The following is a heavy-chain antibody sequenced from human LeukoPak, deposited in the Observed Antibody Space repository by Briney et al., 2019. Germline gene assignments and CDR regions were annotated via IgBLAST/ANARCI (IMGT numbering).Heavy chain of an antibody. CDR3: ARGRDSSGWYMGDY. CDR2: IYPGDFDT. Sequence: ASVKVSCKASGYTFTSYWIAWVRQMPGKGLEWMGIIYPGDFDTRYSPSFQGQVTISADKSINTAYLQWSSLKASDTAMYYCARGRDSSGWYMGDYWGQGTLVTVSS. V-gene: IGHV5-51*01. J-gene: IGHJ4*02. D-gene: IGHD6-19*01. CDR1: GYTFTSYW.